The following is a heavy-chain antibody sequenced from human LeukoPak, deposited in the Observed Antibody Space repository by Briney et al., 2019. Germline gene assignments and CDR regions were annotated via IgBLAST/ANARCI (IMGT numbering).Heavy chain of an antibody. CDR1: GYTFTSYD. J-gene: IGHJ4*02. CDR3: ARVGPIVVVPAADI. D-gene: IGHD2-2*01. Sequence: ASVKVSCKASGYTFTSYDINWVRQATGQGLEWRGWMNPNSGNTGYAQKFQGRVTMTRNTSISTAYMELSSLRSEDTAVYYCARVGPIVVVPAADIWGQGTLVTVSS. V-gene: IGHV1-8*01. CDR2: MNPNSGNT.